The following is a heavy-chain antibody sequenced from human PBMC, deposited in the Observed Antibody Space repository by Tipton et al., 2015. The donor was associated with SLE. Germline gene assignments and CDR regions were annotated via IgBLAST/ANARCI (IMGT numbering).Heavy chain of an antibody. CDR1: GASISSHY. D-gene: IGHD4-17*01. Sequence: TLSLTCTVSGASISSHYWSWIRQPPGKGLEWIGYMYYTGSAHYNPSLRNRVTMSLDTSKNQFSLKLSSVTAADTAVYYCARGSDGEYVRYFDVWGPGTLVTVSS. V-gene: IGHV4-59*11. CDR2: MYYTGSA. J-gene: IGHJ2*01. CDR3: ARGSDGEYVRYFDV.